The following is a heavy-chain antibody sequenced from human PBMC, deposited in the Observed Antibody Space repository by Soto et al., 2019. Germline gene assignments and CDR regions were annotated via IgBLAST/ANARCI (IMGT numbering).Heavy chain of an antibody. J-gene: IGHJ5*01. D-gene: IGHD2-15*01. CDR2: IYYSGST. CDR1: GDSVGSPSYY. V-gene: IGHV4-39*01. Sequence: SSETLSLTCPVSGDSVGSPSYYWGWIRQPPGEGLEWIGSIYYSGSTYVKPSLRSRVTISVDVSKSQFSLKLFSVTAADTAVYFCERKIGRGWFASWGQGILVTVSA. CDR3: ERKIGRGWFAS.